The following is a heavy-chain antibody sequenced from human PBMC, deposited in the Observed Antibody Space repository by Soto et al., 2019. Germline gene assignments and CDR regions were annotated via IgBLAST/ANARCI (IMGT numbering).Heavy chain of an antibody. D-gene: IGHD1-20*01. V-gene: IGHV4-30-2*01. CDR3: ARVRDDITSYYFDY. J-gene: IGHJ4*02. Sequence: SETLSLTCAVSGGSISSGGYSWSWIRQPPGKGLEWIGYMYHSGSTYYNPSLKSRVTISIDRSKNQFSLKLSSVTAADTAVYYCARVRDDITSYYFDYWGQGTLVTVSS. CDR2: MYHSGST. CDR1: GGSISSGGYS.